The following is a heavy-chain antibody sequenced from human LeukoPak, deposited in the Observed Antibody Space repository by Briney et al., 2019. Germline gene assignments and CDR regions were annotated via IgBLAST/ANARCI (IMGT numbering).Heavy chain of an antibody. CDR2: IYTSGST. CDR1: GGSISSYY. J-gene: IGHJ4*02. CDR3: ARLDPNRGSYDSSGCFDY. V-gene: IGHV4-4*07. D-gene: IGHD3-22*01. Sequence: SETLSLTCTVSGGSISSYYWSWIRQPAGKGLEWIGRIYTSGSTNYNPSLKSRVTMSVDTSKNQFSLKLSSVTAADTAVYYCARLDPNRGSYDSSGCFDYWGQGTLVTVSS.